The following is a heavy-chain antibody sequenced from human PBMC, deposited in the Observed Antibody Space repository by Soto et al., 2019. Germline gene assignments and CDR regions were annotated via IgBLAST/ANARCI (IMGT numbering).Heavy chain of an antibody. V-gene: IGHV4-61*01. CDR1: GGSVSSGSYY. CDR3: ARGPIFGVVIPFGMDV. D-gene: IGHD3-3*01. CDR2: IYTSGST. J-gene: IGHJ6*02. Sequence: QVQLQESGPGLVKPSETLSLTCTVSGGSVSSGSYYWSWIRQPPGKGLEWIGRIYTSGSTNYNPSLKSRVTMSVDTSKNQFSLKLSSVTAADTAVYYCARGPIFGVVIPFGMDVWGQGTTVTVSS.